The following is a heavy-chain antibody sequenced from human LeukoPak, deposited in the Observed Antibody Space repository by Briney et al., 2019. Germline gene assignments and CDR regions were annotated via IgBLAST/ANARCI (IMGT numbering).Heavy chain of an antibody. J-gene: IGHJ5*02. D-gene: IGHD2-8*01. V-gene: IGHV3-30*03. CDR1: GFTFSSYG. Sequence: GGSLRLSCAASGFTFSSYGMHWVRQAPGKGLEWVVVISYDGSNKYYADSVKGRFTISRDNAKNSLSLQMTSLRVDDSAVYYCVRGQTNLDNWFDPWGQGTLVIVSS. CDR2: ISYDGSNK. CDR3: VRGQTNLDNWFDP.